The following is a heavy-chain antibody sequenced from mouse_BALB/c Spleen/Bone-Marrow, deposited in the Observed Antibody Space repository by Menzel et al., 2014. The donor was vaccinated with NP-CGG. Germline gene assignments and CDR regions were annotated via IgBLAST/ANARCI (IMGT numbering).Heavy chain of an antibody. V-gene: IGHV2-9*02. CDR3: ARDRGGSSRALDY. Sequence: VQVAESGPGLVAPSQNLPITFTVSGFSLTSYGVHWARQPPGKGLEWLGGIWAVGSTIYNSALMSRMSISKDNSKSQVFLKMNSLQTDDTALYYCARDRGGSSRALDYWGQGLSGTVPS. CDR2: IWAVGST. D-gene: IGHD1-1*02. CDR1: GFSLTSYG. J-gene: IGHJ4*01.